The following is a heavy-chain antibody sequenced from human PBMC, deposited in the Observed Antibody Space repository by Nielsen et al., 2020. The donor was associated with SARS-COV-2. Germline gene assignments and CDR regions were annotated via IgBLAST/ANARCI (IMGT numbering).Heavy chain of an antibody. Sequence: WVRQAPGQRLEWMGWINAGNGNTKYSQKFQGRVTITRDTSASTAYMELSSLRSEDTAVYYCASSPTRGYDDAFDIWGQGTMVTVSS. CDR2: INAGNGNT. J-gene: IGHJ3*02. CDR3: ASSPTRGYDDAFDI. V-gene: IGHV1-3*01. D-gene: IGHD2-15*01.